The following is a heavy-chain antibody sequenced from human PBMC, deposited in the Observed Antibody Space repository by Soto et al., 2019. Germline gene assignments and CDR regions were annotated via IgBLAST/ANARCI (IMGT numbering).Heavy chain of an antibody. CDR1: GGSISSYY. D-gene: IGHD4-17*01. CDR3: ARVIGDYVAFDI. J-gene: IGHJ3*02. CDR2: IYYSGST. V-gene: IGHV4-59*01. Sequence: ASETLSLTCTVSGGSISSYYWSWIRQPPGKGLEWIGYIYYSGSTNYNPSLKSRVTISVDTSKNQFSLKLSSVTAADTAVYYCARVIGDYVAFDIWGQGTMVTVSS.